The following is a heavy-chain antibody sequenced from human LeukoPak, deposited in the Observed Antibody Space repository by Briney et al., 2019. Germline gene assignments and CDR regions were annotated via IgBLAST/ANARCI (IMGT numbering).Heavy chain of an antibody. D-gene: IGHD2-2*01. CDR2: ISSSSSYI. CDR3: ARGRGYCRSTSCLNWFDP. Sequence: GGSLRLSCAASGFTFSSYSMNWVRQAPGKGLEWVSSISSSSSYIYYADSVKGRFTISRDNAKNSLYLQMNSLRAEDTAVYYCARGRGYCRSTSCLNWFDPWGQGTLVTVSS. V-gene: IGHV3-21*01. J-gene: IGHJ5*02. CDR1: GFTFSSYS.